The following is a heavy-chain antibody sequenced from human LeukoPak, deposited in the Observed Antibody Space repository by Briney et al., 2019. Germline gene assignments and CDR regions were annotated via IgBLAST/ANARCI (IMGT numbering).Heavy chain of an antibody. Sequence: SETLSLTCTVSGGSISSSSYYWGWIRQPPGKGLEWIGSIYYSGSTYYNPSLKSRVTISVDTSKNQFSLKLSSVTAADTAVYYCARDYGDHVDAFDIWGQGTMVTVSS. CDR2: IYYSGST. D-gene: IGHD4-17*01. V-gene: IGHV4-39*01. CDR3: ARDYGDHVDAFDI. J-gene: IGHJ3*02. CDR1: GGSISSSSYY.